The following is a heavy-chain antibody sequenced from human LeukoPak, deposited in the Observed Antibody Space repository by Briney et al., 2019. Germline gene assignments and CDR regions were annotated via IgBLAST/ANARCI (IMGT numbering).Heavy chain of an antibody. J-gene: IGHJ4*02. Sequence: GGSLRLSCAASGFTFDDYDMHWVRQAPGKGLEWVSGITWNSHSIAYADSVKGRFTISRDNAKNSLYLQMNSLRAEDTAVYYCARGGLLLSIDYWDQGTLVTVSS. V-gene: IGHV3-9*01. CDR1: GFTFDDYD. CDR2: ITWNSHSI. CDR3: ARGGLLLSIDY. D-gene: IGHD5-18*01.